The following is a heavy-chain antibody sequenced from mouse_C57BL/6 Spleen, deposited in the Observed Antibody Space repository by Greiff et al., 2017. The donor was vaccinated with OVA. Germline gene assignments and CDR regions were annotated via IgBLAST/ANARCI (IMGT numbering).Heavy chain of an antibody. V-gene: IGHV1-74*01. J-gene: IGHJ3*01. D-gene: IGHD2-2*01. Sequence: QVQLKQPGAELVKPGASVKVSCKASGYTFTSYWMHWVKQRPGQGLEWIGRIHPSDSDTNYNQKFKGKATLTVDKSSSTAYMELRSLTSEDSAVYFCAREDGYDRGFAYWGQGTLVTVSA. CDR2: IHPSDSDT. CDR3: AREDGYDRGFAY. CDR1: GYTFTSYW.